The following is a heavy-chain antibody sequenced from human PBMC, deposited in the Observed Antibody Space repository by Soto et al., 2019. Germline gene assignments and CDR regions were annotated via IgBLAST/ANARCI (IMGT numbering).Heavy chain of an antibody. Sequence: GGSLRLSCAASGFTFTNAWLSWVRQAPGKGLEWVGRIRSKSDGETIDYAASVRGRFIISRDDSKSTPYLQMNGLKTEDAAVYYCSTDQLAVAVTSYYLDNWGQGALVTVSS. D-gene: IGHD6-19*01. V-gene: IGHV3-15*01. CDR2: IRSKSDGETI. CDR1: GFTFTNAW. CDR3: STDQLAVAVTSYYLDN. J-gene: IGHJ4*02.